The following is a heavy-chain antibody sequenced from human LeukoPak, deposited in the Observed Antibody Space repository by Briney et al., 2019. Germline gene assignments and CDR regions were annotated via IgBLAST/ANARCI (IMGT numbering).Heavy chain of an antibody. D-gene: IGHD6-6*01. Sequence: SETLSLTCTVSGGSISSGSYYWSWIRQPAGKGLEWIGRIYTSGSTNYNPSLKSRVTISVDTSKNQFSLKLSSVTAAETAVYYCAREMGQLAHDAFDIWGQGTMATVSS. CDR3: AREMGQLAHDAFDI. V-gene: IGHV4-61*02. CDR2: IYTSGST. J-gene: IGHJ3*02. CDR1: GGSISSGSYY.